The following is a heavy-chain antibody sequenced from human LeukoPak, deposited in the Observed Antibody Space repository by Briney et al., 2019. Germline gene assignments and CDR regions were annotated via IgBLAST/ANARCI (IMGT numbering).Heavy chain of an antibody. CDR3: AKGAPDYAGSYFDY. Sequence: PGRSLRLSCAASGFTFSSYGMHWVRQAPGKGLEWVAVIWYDGSNKYYADPVKGRFTISRDNSKNTLYLQMNSLRAEDTAVYYCAKGAPDYAGSYFDYWGQGTLVTVSS. CDR1: GFTFSSYG. V-gene: IGHV3-33*06. CDR2: IWYDGSNK. J-gene: IGHJ4*02. D-gene: IGHD4-17*01.